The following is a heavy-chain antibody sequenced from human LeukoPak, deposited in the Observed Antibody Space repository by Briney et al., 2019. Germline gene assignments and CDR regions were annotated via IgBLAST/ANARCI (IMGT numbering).Heavy chain of an antibody. Sequence: GGSLRLSCAASGFTFSSYWMSWVRQAPGKGREWVSAISGSGGSTYYADSVKGRFTISRDNSKNTLYLQMNSLRAEDTAVYYCAKGGAIAAAGSIVDYWGQGTLVTVSS. CDR3: AKGGAIAAAGSIVDY. J-gene: IGHJ4*02. V-gene: IGHV3-23*01. CDR1: GFTFSSYW. D-gene: IGHD6-13*01. CDR2: ISGSGGST.